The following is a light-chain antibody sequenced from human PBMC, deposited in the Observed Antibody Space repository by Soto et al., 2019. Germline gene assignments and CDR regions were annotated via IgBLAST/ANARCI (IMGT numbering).Light chain of an antibody. CDR1: QSVRSSY. CDR3: QQYNIWPRT. CDR2: GAS. Sequence: EVVLTQSPGTLSLSPGEGATLSRRASQSVRSSYLAWYQQKPGQAPRLLIHGASTRATGIPARFSGSGSGTEFTLTISSLQSDDFAVYYCQQYNIWPRTFGQGTKVDIK. J-gene: IGKJ1*01. V-gene: IGKV3-15*01.